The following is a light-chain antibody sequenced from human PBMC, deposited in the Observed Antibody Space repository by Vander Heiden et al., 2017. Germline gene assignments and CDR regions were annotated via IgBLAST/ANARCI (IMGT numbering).Light chain of an antibody. CDR2: ENN. Sequence: FMLTPPHSVSDSPGKTVTIPCARSSGSNGSNYVQWYQQRPGSSPNTVIYENNQRPSGGPDRLSGSIDSSSNAASLTISGRENEDEADYYCQSDDSINRGVFGGGTTLTVL. CDR1: SGSNGSNY. V-gene: IGLV6-57*01. CDR3: QSDDSINRGV. J-gene: IGLJ3*02.